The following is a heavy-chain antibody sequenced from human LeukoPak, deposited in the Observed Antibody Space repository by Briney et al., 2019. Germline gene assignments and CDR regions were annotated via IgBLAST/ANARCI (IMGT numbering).Heavy chain of an antibody. V-gene: IGHV3-11*01. J-gene: IGHJ2*01. Sequence: GGSLRLSCVASGLNFNDHYMSWIRQAPGKGLEWISDISTSGDDIHYADSVKGRFTISRDNAKNSVYLQMNSLRVEDTAVYYCARVRAYANFVGSFDLWGRGALVTVSS. D-gene: IGHD1-26*01. CDR1: GLNFNDHY. CDR3: ARVRAYANFVGSFDL. CDR2: ISTSGDDI.